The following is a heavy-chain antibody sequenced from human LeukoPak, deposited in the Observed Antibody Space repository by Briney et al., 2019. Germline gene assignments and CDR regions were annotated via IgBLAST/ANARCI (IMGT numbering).Heavy chain of an antibody. Sequence: SQTLSLTCAISGDSVSSNRAAWNWIRKSPSRGLEWLGRTYYRSKWHNDYSPSVKSRITVNSDTSKNQFSLQLNSVTPEDTAVYYCARGKYDYWGQGTLVTVSS. CDR3: ARGKYDY. CDR2: TYYRSKWHN. V-gene: IGHV6-1*01. J-gene: IGHJ4*02. CDR1: GDSVSSNRAA.